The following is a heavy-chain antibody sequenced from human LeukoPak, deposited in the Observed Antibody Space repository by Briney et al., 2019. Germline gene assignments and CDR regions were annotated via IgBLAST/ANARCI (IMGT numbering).Heavy chain of an antibody. J-gene: IGHJ4*02. D-gene: IGHD1-26*01. CDR1: GGSLCVYY. V-gene: IGHV4-34*01. CDR2: INHSGST. Sequence: SETLSLTRAVPGGSLCVYYWSWIPPHPGKGLEWIGEINHSGSTNYNPPLKSRVTISVDTSKNQCSLKLSSVTAADTAVYYCARAGGSGRNYGIYWGQGTLVTVSS. CDR3: ARAGGSGRNYGIY.